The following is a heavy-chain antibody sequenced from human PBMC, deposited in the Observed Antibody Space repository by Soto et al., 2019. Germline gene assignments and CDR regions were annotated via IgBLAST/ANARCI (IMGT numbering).Heavy chain of an antibody. D-gene: IGHD3-22*01. J-gene: IGHJ4*02. CDR1: GYTFTSYG. V-gene: IGHV1-18*01. CDR2: ISAYNGNT. CDR3: ARAVYDSSGYYYEGMVYFDY. Sequence: ASVKVSCKASGYTFTSYGISWVRQAPGQGLEWMGWISAYNGNTNYAQKLQGRVTMTTDTSTSTAYMEPRSLRSDDTAVYYCARAVYDSSGYYYEGMVYFDYWGQGTLVTVSS.